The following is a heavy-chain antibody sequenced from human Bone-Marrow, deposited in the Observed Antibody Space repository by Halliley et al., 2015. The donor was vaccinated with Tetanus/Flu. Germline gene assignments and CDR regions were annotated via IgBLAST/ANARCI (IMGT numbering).Heavy chain of an antibody. CDR3: ARERGTGGPKPSYFYD. CDR2: IIPFLDLT. V-gene: IGHV1-69*04. Sequence: IIPFLDLTNYAQKFQGRVSITADKSTNTAYMGLSSLRSEDTAVYYCARERGTGGPKPSYFYDWGQGSLVTVSS. J-gene: IGHJ4*02. D-gene: IGHD2-8*02.